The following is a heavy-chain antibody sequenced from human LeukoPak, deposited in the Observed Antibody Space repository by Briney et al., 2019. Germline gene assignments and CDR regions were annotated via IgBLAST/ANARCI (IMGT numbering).Heavy chain of an antibody. Sequence: SETLSLTCTVSGGFISSYYWSWIRQPPGKGLEWIGYIYYSGSIKYNPSLKSRVTMSVDTSKNQFSLKLSPVTAADTAVYYCARGSWIQSSPAIYYFDYWGQGTLVTVSS. V-gene: IGHV4-59*01. CDR1: GGFISSYY. CDR2: IYYSGSI. CDR3: ARGSWIQSSPAIYYFDY. J-gene: IGHJ4*02. D-gene: IGHD5-18*01.